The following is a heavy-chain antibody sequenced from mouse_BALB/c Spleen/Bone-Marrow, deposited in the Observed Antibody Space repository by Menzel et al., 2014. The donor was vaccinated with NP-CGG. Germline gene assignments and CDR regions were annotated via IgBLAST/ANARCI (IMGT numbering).Heavy chain of an antibody. CDR3: ARYYNYYCDV. CDR1: GYTFTNYW. V-gene: IGHV1S81*02. Sequence: QVQLQQSGAEVVKPGASVRLSCKTSGYTFTNYWMHWVKQRPGQGLEWIGDINPSNGRATYSEKFKSKATLTVDTSSSTASMQLSSLTSEDSAVYYCARYYNYYCDVWGAGTTVTVSS. D-gene: IGHD1-1*01. J-gene: IGHJ1*01. CDR2: INPSNGRA.